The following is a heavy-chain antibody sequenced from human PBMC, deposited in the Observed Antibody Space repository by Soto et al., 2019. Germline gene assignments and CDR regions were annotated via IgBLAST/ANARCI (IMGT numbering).Heavy chain of an antibody. Sequence: SETLSLTCTVSGGSISTGGYYWSWIRQLPGKGLEWIGYIYYTGSTYNSPSLKSRVTIAVDTSQNQFSLKLSSVTAADTAVYYCAREKVTAREDYFDYWGQGTLVTVSS. CDR2: IYYTGST. V-gene: IGHV4-31*03. CDR3: AREKVTAREDYFDY. CDR1: GGSISTGGYY. D-gene: IGHD2-21*02. J-gene: IGHJ4*02.